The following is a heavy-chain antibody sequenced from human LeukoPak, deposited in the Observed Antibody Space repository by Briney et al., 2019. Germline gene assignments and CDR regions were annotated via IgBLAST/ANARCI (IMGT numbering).Heavy chain of an antibody. CDR2: VFPGDSDT. V-gene: IGHV5-51*01. CDR1: GYSFTGYTFSDYW. CDR3: ARLRVQLSLYYYYYYGMDV. Sequence: GESLKISCEGSGYSFTGYTFSDYWIGWVRQMPGRGLEWMGIVFPGDSDTRYRPSFQGQVTISADKSISTAYLQWSSLKASDTAMYYCARLRVQLSLYYYYYYGMDVWGQGTTVTVSS. D-gene: IGHD5-18*01. J-gene: IGHJ6*02.